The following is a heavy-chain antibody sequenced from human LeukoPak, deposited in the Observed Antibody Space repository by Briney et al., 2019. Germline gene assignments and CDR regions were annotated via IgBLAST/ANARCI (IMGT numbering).Heavy chain of an antibody. D-gene: IGHD6-19*01. J-gene: IGHJ4*02. CDR2: IKSKSNGGTT. CDR3: TTEFGSGYYFDY. V-gene: IGHV3-15*01. Sequence: GGSLRLSCRASGFTLSNAWMSWVRQAPGTGVEWVGRIKSKSNGGTTDYTAPVKGRFAISRDDSKNTLYLQMSSLETEDTAVYYCTTEFGSGYYFDYWGQGTLVTVSS. CDR1: GFTLSNAW.